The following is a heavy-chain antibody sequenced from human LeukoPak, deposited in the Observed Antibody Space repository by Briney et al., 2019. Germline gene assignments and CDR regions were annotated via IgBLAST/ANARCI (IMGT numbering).Heavy chain of an antibody. CDR1: GYTFTNNY. Sequence: VASVKVSCTASGYTFTNNYLHWVRQAPGQGLEWMGGIIPIFGTANYAQKFQGRVTITADESTSTAYMELSSLRSEDTAVYYCARGSVGESLWGYYGMDVWGQGTTVTVSS. J-gene: IGHJ6*02. CDR3: ARGSVGESLWGYYGMDV. CDR2: IIPIFGTA. V-gene: IGHV1-69*13. D-gene: IGHD3-10*01.